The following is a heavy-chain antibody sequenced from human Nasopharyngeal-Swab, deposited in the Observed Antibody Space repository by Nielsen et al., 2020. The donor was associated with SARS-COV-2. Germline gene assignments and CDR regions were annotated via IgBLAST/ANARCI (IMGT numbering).Heavy chain of an antibody. Sequence: ASAKVSCKASGYTFTSYDINCVRQATGQGLEWMGWMNPHSGNTGYAQKFQGRVTMTRNTSISTAYMELSSLRSEDTAVYYGERGFIVATIFHYYYYMDVWGKGTTVTVSS. J-gene: IGHJ6*03. CDR2: MNPHSGNT. V-gene: IGHV1-8*01. D-gene: IGHD5-12*01. CDR3: ERGFIVATIFHYYYYMDV. CDR1: GYTFTSYD.